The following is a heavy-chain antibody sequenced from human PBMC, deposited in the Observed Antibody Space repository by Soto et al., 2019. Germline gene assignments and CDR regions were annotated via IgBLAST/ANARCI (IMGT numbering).Heavy chain of an antibody. J-gene: IGHJ5*02. CDR3: ARVVGGDYNWFDP. D-gene: IGHD3-10*01. CDR2: IYYSGST. Sequence: SETLSLTCTVSGGSISSGGYYWSWIRQHPVKCLEWIGYIYYSGSTYYNPSLKSRVTISVDTSKNQFSLKLSSVTAADTAVYYCARVVGGDYNWFDPWGQGTLVTVSS. V-gene: IGHV4-31*03. CDR1: GGSISSGGYY.